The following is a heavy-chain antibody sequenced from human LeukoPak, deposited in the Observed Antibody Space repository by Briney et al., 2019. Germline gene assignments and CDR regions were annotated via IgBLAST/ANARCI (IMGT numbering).Heavy chain of an antibody. CDR1: GFTFSSYS. CDR2: ITHSSSFI. J-gene: IGHJ4*02. Sequence: GGSLRLSCAASGFTFSSYSMNWVRQAPGKGLEWVSSITHSSSFIYYADSLKGRFTISRDNASNSLYLQIHSLRAEDTAVYYCARGRLAAAGRPFDSWGQGTLVTVSS. V-gene: IGHV3-21*01. CDR3: ARGRLAAAGRPFDS. D-gene: IGHD6-13*01.